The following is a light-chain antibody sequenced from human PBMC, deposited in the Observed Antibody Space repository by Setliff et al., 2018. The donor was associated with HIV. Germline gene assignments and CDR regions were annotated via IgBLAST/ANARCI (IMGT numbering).Light chain of an antibody. Sequence: QSALTQPASVSGSPGQPITISCTGSSSDVGGYNYVSWSQHHPGKAPKLLIYEVSNRPSGVSNRFSGSKSGNTASLTISGLQAEDEADYYCSSYTTGSTLVVFGTGTKVTVL. J-gene: IGLJ1*01. V-gene: IGLV2-14*01. CDR3: SSYTTGSTLVV. CDR2: EVS. CDR1: SSDVGGYNY.